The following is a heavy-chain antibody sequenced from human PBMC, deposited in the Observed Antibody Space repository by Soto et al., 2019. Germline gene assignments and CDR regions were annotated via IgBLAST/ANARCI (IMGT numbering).Heavy chain of an antibody. CDR1: GDTFSSYA. V-gene: IGHV1-69*01. CDR3: ASPEAVYSSSSAPFDY. J-gene: IGHJ4*02. D-gene: IGHD6-6*01. CDR2: IIPIFGTA. Sequence: QVQLVQSGAEVKKPGSSVKVSCKASGDTFSSYAISWVRQAPGQGLEWMGGIIPIFGTANYAQKFQGRVTITADESTSTAYMELSSLRSEDTAVYYCASPEAVYSSSSAPFDYWGQGTLVTVSS.